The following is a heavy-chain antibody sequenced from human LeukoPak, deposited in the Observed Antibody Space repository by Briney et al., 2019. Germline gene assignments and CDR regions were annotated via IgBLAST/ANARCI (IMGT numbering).Heavy chain of an antibody. CDR2: ISYTGTYI. V-gene: IGHV3-21*04. J-gene: IGHJ4*02. CDR1: AFSLNAYN. Sequence: GGSLRPSCAASAFSLNAYNMNWVRQAPGKGLEWVSSISYTGTYIYYADSVKGRFTISRDNAQNSLYLQMNSLRAEDTAIYYCVRDRGTYRPIDYWGQGTLVTVSS. D-gene: IGHD1-26*01. CDR3: VRDRGTYRPIDY.